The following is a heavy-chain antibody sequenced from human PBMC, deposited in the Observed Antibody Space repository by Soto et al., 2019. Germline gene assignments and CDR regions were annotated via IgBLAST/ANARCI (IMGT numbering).Heavy chain of an antibody. J-gene: IGHJ4*02. V-gene: IGHV4-31*03. CDR2: RYYSEST. Sequence: PSETLSLTCTVSGGSITTGGYYWSWIRQLPGKGLEWIGHRYYSESTYYNPSLKSRVSISLDTSKNQCSLKLSFVTAADTAMYYCARTKCSGGSCYSWSLDYWGQGTPVTVSS. CDR1: GGSITTGGYY. D-gene: IGHD2-15*01. CDR3: ARTKCSGGSCYSWSLDY.